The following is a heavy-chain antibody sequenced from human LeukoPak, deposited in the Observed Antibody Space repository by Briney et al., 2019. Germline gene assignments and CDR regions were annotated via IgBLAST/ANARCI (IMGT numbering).Heavy chain of an antibody. D-gene: IGHD2-2*01. V-gene: IGHV3-74*01. CDR3: ARGVTRYCSSTSCYYFDY. CDR2: INGDGSST. Sequence: GGSLRLSCAASGFTFSNYWMHWVRQAPGKGLVWVSRINGDGSSTTYADSVKGRFTISRDNSKNTLYLQMNSLRAEDTAVYYCARGVTRYCSSTSCYYFDYWGQGTLVTVSS. J-gene: IGHJ4*02. CDR1: GFTFSNYW.